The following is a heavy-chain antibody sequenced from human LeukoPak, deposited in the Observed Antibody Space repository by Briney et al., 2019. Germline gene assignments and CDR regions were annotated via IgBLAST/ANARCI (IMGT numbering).Heavy chain of an antibody. D-gene: IGHD3-16*01. CDR1: GYTFMSHG. CDR3: ARATGTWGHDGFDI. V-gene: IGHV1-18*01. J-gene: IGHJ3*02. CDR2: ISGSSSNT. Sequence: ASVRVSCKAYGYTFMSHGISWVRQAPGQGLEWMGWISGSSSNTNYAQRLQGRVTMTTDTSTTTAYMELRSLRSDDTAVYYCARATGTWGHDGFDIWGQGTMVTVSS.